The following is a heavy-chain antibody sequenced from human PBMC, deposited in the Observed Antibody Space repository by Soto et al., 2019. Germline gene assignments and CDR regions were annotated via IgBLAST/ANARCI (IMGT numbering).Heavy chain of an antibody. V-gene: IGHV1-69*02. D-gene: IGHD6-19*01. CDR2: IIPILGIA. CDR3: ARGGSSSGWYDY. Sequence: QVQLVQSGAEVKKPGSSVKVSCKASGGTFSSYTISWVRQAPGQGLEWMGRIIPILGIANYEQKFQGRVTITADKSTSTAYMELSSLRSEDTAVYYCARGGSSSGWYDYWGQGTLVTVSS. CDR1: GGTFSSYT. J-gene: IGHJ4*02.